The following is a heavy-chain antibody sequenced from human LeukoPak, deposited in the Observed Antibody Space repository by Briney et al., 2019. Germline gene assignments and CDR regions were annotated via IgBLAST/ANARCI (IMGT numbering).Heavy chain of an antibody. Sequence: PSETLSLTCTVSGGSISSYYWSWIRQPPGKGLEWIGYIYYSGSTNYNPSLKSRVTISVDTSKNQFSLKLSSVTAADTAVYYCARSPDYYDSSGYSWAFDIWGQGTMVTVSS. J-gene: IGHJ3*02. CDR2: IYYSGST. CDR3: ARSPDYYDSSGYSWAFDI. V-gene: IGHV4-59*01. D-gene: IGHD3-22*01. CDR1: GGSISSYY.